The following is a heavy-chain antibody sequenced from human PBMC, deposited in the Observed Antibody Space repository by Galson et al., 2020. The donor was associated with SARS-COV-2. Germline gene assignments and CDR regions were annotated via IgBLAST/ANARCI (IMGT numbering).Heavy chain of an antibody. J-gene: IGHJ5*02. D-gene: IGHD3-3*01. Sequence: VWVSRIYSEGSSTSYADSVKGRFTISGDNAKNTLYLQMNSLRAEDTAVYYCARVGDDFWSGYGWFDPWGQGTLVTVSS. CDR2: IYSEGSST. V-gene: IGHV3-74*01. CDR3: ARVGDDFWSGYGWFDP.